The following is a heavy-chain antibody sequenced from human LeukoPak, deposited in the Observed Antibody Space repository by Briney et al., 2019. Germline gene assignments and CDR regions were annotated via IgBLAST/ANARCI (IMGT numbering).Heavy chain of an antibody. J-gene: IGHJ4*02. CDR2: ISTSNGDT. CDR1: GYTFTSYD. Sequence: APVKVSCKASGYTFTSYDISWVRQAPGQGFEWMAWISTSNGDTNFAERFQGRVSLTTDTSTNIVYMDLKNLTSDDTAVFYCARHLNYWSGYPPDYWGQGTLVTVSS. CDR3: ARHLNYWSGYPPDY. V-gene: IGHV1-18*04. D-gene: IGHD3-3*01.